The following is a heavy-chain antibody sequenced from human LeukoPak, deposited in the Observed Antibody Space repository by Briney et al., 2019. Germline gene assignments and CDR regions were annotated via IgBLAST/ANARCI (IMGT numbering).Heavy chain of an antibody. CDR2: IKQDESEK. Sequence: GGSLTLSCAASGFTFSTYWMAWVGQAPGKGLEWVANIKQDESEKYYVDSVKGRFTISRDNAKSSLYLQMNSLRVEDTAVYYCAREVGSPAVRSAFDLWGQGTVVTVSS. CDR1: GFTFSTYW. D-gene: IGHD2-15*01. V-gene: IGHV3-7*01. CDR3: AREVGSPAVRSAFDL. J-gene: IGHJ3*01.